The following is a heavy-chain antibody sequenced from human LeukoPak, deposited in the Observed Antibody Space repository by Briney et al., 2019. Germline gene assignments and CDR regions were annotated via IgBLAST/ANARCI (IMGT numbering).Heavy chain of an antibody. CDR1: GFTFSSYW. CDR3: ARYIVVVPAATEGGDY. J-gene: IGHJ4*02. Sequence: PGGSLRLSCAASGFTFSSYWMSWVRQAPGKGLEWVANIKQDGSEKYYVDSVKGRFTISRDSAKNSLYLQMNSLRAEDTAVYYCARYIVVVPAATEGGDYWGQGTLVTVSS. D-gene: IGHD2-2*01. V-gene: IGHV3-7*01. CDR2: IKQDGSEK.